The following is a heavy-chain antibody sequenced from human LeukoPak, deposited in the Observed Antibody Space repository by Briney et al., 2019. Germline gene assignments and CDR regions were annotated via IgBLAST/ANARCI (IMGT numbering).Heavy chain of an antibody. CDR2: MNPNSGNT. J-gene: IGHJ6*03. Sequence: ASVKVSFKASGYTFTSYDINWVRQATGQGLEWMGWMNPNSGNTGYAQKFQGRVTMTRNTSISTAYMELSSLRSEDTAVYYCARSIAARRRFYYYYMDVWGKGTTVTVSS. D-gene: IGHD6-6*01. CDR3: ARSIAARRRFYYYYMDV. CDR1: GYTFTSYD. V-gene: IGHV1-8*01.